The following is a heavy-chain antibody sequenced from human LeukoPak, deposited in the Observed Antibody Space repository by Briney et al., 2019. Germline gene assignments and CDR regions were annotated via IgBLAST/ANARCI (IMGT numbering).Heavy chain of an antibody. D-gene: IGHD3-10*01. CDR2: INPSGGST. CDR1: GYTFTSYY. CDR3: ARDHEYYYGSGSYYPGGCDY. V-gene: IGHV1-46*01. Sequence: ASVKVSCKASGYTFTSYYMHWARQAPGQGLEWMGIINPSGGSTSYAQKFQGRVTMTRDTSTSTVYMELSSLRSEDTAVYYCARDHEYYYGSGSYYPGGCDYWGQGTLVTVSS. J-gene: IGHJ4*02.